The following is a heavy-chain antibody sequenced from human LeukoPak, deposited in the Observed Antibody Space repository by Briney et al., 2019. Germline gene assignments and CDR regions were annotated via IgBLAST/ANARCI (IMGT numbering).Heavy chain of an antibody. CDR2: IYSGGST. CDR3: ARVDLQWLAFYY. J-gene: IGHJ4*02. V-gene: IGHV3-53*01. CDR1: GFTVSTNY. Sequence: GGSLRLSCATSGFTVSTNYMSWVRQAPGKGLEWVSVIYSGGSTYYADSVKGRFSISRDNSQNTVYLQMNSLRTEDTAVYYCARVDLQWLAFYYWGQGTLVTVSS. D-gene: IGHD6-19*01.